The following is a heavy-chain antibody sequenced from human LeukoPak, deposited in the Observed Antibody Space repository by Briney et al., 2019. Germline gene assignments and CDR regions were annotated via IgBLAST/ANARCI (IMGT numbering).Heavy chain of an antibody. CDR3: ARDKGHYDVDY. CDR2: IHYSGST. V-gene: IGHV4-39*07. D-gene: IGHD3-16*01. CDR1: GGSISSSSYY. J-gene: IGHJ4*02. Sequence: PSETLSLTCTVSGGSISSSSYYWGWIRQPPGKGLEWIGSIHYSGSTYYNPSLKSRLTISVDTSKNQFSLKLSSVTAADTAIYYCARDKGHYDVDYWGQGTLVTVSS.